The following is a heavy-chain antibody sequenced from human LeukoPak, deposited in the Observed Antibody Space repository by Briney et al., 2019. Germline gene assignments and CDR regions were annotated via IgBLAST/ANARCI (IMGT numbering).Heavy chain of an antibody. J-gene: IGHJ4*02. CDR2: INTSGGST. CDR3: ARPLTSAAGSYEFVY. Sequence: ASVKVSCKASGYTFTYYYMHWVRQAPGQGLEWMAIINTSGGSTNYAQKFQGRLTVTRDTSTSTVYMGLSSLRSEDTAVYYCARPLTSAAGSYEFVYWGQGTLVTVSS. V-gene: IGHV1-46*01. D-gene: IGHD6-13*01. CDR1: GYTFTYYY.